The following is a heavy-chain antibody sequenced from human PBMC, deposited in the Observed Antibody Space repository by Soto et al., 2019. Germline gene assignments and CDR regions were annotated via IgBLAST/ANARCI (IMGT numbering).Heavy chain of an antibody. J-gene: IGHJ5*02. Sequence: PGGSLSLSCAASGFTFSSYVMSWVRQAPGKGLEWVSAISGSGGNTYYADSVKGRFTISRDNSKNTLFLQMNSLRAEDTALYFCAKEMGDYYDSSGSWFDPWGQGTLVTVSS. D-gene: IGHD3-22*01. CDR1: GFTFSSYV. V-gene: IGHV3-23*01. CDR3: AKEMGDYYDSSGSWFDP. CDR2: ISGSGGNT.